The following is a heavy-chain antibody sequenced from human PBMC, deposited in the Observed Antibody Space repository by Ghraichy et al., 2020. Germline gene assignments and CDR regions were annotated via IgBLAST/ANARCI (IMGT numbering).Heavy chain of an antibody. CDR2: ISYDGSNN. Sequence: VAVISYDGSNNYYADSVKGRFTISRDNSKNTLYLQMNSLRAEDTSVYYCARVRPPSDDYGDYMAYYYYGMDVLG. V-gene: IGHV3-30-3*01. D-gene: IGHD4-17*01. CDR3: ARVRPPSDDYGDYMAYYYYGMDV. J-gene: IGHJ6*02.